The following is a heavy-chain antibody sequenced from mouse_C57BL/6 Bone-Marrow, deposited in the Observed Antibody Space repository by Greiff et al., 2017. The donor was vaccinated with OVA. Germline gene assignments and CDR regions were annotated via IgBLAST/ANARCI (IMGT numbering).Heavy chain of an antibody. Sequence: EVKLMESGPELVKPGASVKISCKASGYSFTDYNMNWVKQSNGKSLEWIGVINPNYGTTSYNQKCKGKATLTVDQSSSTAYMQLNSLTSEDSAVYYCARLRDCDYLDYWGQGTPLTVSS. D-gene: IGHD2-4*01. V-gene: IGHV1-39*01. CDR3: ARLRDCDYLDY. CDR1: GYSFTDYN. J-gene: IGHJ2*01. CDR2: INPNYGTT.